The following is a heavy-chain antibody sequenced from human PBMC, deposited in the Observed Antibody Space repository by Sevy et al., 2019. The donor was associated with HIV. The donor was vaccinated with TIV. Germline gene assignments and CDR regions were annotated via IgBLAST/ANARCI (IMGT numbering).Heavy chain of an antibody. CDR1: GFTLSNYW. CDR3: ARDPGWNYIDF. CDR2: INKEGNIA. V-gene: IGHV3-74*01. Sequence: GGSLRLSCAASGFTLSNYWMHWVRQAPGKGLVWVSRINKEGNIAIYAESVKGRVTFSRDNTKNMVYLQLDSLTTEDTAVYYCARDPGWNYIDFWGQGTLVTVSS. J-gene: IGHJ4*02. D-gene: IGHD2-15*01.